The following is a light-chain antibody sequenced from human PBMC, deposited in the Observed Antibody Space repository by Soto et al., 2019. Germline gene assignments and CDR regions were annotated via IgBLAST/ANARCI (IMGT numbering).Light chain of an antibody. J-gene: IGLJ3*02. Sequence: QAVVTQPPSASGTPGQRVTISCSGSSSNIGSNYVYWYRQLPGTAPKLLVYGNNQRPSGVPDRFSGSKSGTSGSLAISGLRSEDEADYYCASWDGSLSGRVFGGGTKLTVL. CDR2: GNN. V-gene: IGLV1-47*01. CDR1: SSNIGSNY. CDR3: ASWDGSLSGRV.